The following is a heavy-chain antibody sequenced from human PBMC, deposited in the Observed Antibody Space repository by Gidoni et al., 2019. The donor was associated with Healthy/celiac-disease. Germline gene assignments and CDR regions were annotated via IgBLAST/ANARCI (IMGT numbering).Heavy chain of an antibody. CDR2: IYTSGST. D-gene: IGHD6-13*01. V-gene: IGHV4-4*07. CDR3: AREGSSWYPYYYGMDV. J-gene: IGHJ6*02. CDR1: GGSISSYY. Sequence: VQLQESGPGLVKPSETLSLTCTVSGGSISSYYWSWSRQPAGKGLEWIGRIYTSGSTNYNPSLKSRVTMSVDTSKNQCSLKLSSVTAADTAVYYCAREGSSWYPYYYGMDVWGQGTTVTVSS.